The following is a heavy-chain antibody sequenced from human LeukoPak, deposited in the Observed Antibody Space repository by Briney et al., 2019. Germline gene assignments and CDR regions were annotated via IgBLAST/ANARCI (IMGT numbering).Heavy chain of an antibody. Sequence: KDGESLKISCKGSGYSFTSYWIGWVRQMPGKGLEWMGMIYPGDSDTRYSPSFQGQVTISADKSINTAYLQWSSLEASDTAIYYCARRYCSSTSCYFDFWGQGILVTVSS. CDR2: IYPGDSDT. V-gene: IGHV5-51*01. D-gene: IGHD2-2*01. CDR1: GYSFTSYW. J-gene: IGHJ4*02. CDR3: ARRYCSSTSCYFDF.